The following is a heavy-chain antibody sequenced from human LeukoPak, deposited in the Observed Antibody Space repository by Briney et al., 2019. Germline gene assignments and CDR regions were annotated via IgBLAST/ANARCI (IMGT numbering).Heavy chain of an antibody. CDR2: IYYSGST. V-gene: IGHV4-59*08. Sequence: ASETLSLTCTVSGGSISSYYWSWIRQPPGKGLEWIGYIYYSGSTNYNPSLKSRVTISVDTSKNQFSLKLSSVTAADTAVYYCASTQNYDLHFDYWGQGTLVTVSS. CDR1: GGSISSYY. D-gene: IGHD3-3*01. CDR3: ASTQNYDLHFDY. J-gene: IGHJ4*02.